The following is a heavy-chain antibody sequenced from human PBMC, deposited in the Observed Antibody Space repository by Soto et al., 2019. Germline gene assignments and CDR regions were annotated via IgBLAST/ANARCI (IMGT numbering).Heavy chain of an antibody. J-gene: IGHJ4*02. CDR1: GFTFSDSA. V-gene: IGHV3-73*01. Sequence: GSLRLSCAASGFTFSDSAVHWVRQASGKGLEWVGRIRSKDNGYATAYAASVKGRFTISRDDSKNTAYLQMNSLKTEDTAVYYCTRHTAVSSGWYDYWGQGTLVTVSS. D-gene: IGHD6-19*01. CDR2: IRSKDNGYAT. CDR3: TRHTAVSSGWYDY.